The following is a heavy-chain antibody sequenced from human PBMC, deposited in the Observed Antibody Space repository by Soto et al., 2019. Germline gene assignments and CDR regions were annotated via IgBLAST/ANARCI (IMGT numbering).Heavy chain of an antibody. V-gene: IGHV3-30*18. CDR3: AKQGLPHHNWFDP. CDR2: ISYDGSNK. CDR1: GFTFSSYG. Sequence: QVQLVESGGGVVQPGRSLRLSCAASGFTFSSYGIHWVRQAPGKGLEWVAVISYDGSNKYYADSVKGRFTISRDNSKNTLYLQVNSLRADDTAVCYCAKQGLPHHNWFDPWGQGTLVTVSS. J-gene: IGHJ5*02. D-gene: IGHD2-15*01.